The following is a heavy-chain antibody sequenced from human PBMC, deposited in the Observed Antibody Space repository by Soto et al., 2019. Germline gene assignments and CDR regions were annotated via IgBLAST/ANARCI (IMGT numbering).Heavy chain of an antibody. CDR1: GGSFSGYY. V-gene: IGHV4-34*01. CDR2: INHSGST. CDR3: ARGERYSSSWNYYYYMDV. Sequence: SETLSLTCAVYGGSFSGYYWSWIRQPPGKGLEWIGEINHSGSTNYNPSLKSRITISVDTSRNQFSLKLSPVTAADTAVYYCARGERYSSSWNYYYYMDVWGKGTTVTVSS. J-gene: IGHJ6*03. D-gene: IGHD6-13*01.